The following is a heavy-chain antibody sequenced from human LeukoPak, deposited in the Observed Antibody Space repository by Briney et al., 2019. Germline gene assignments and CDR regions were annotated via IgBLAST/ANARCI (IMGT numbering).Heavy chain of an antibody. J-gene: IGHJ2*01. CDR3: AREATVVSGYSDL. Sequence: SETLSLTCTVSGGSISSYYWSWIRQPPGKGLEWIGYIYYSGSTNYNPSLKSRVTISVDTSKNQFSLKLSSVTAADTAVYYCAREATVVSGYSDLWGRGTLVTVSS. CDR1: GGSISSYY. CDR2: IYYSGST. D-gene: IGHD4-23*01. V-gene: IGHV4-59*01.